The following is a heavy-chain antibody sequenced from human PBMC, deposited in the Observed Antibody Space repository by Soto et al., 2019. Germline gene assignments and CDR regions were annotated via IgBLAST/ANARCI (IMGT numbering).Heavy chain of an antibody. Sequence: GASVKVSCKASGYTFTGYYVHWVRQAPGQGLEWMGWINPNSGDTYLAQRSQGRVTMNRDTSIGTAYMELRGLTSEDTAVYYCARFVDRKTEGWFDPWGQGTLVTVSS. J-gene: IGHJ5*02. V-gene: IGHV1-2*02. D-gene: IGHD5-12*01. CDR3: ARFVDRKTEGWFDP. CDR2: INPNSGDT. CDR1: GYTFTGYY.